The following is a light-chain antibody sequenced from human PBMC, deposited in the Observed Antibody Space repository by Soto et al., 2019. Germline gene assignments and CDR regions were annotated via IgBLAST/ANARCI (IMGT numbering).Light chain of an antibody. V-gene: IGKV3-20*01. CDR1: QSITSNF. CDR2: GAS. Sequence: EIVLTQSPGNLSLSPGERATLSCRASQSITSNFLAWYQQKPGQAPRLLIYGASTRAAGVPDRFSGSGSGPDFTLTITRLEPEDFAVYYCQQYGRSPLMYTFGQGTKLGVK. CDR3: QQYGRSPLMYT. J-gene: IGKJ2*01.